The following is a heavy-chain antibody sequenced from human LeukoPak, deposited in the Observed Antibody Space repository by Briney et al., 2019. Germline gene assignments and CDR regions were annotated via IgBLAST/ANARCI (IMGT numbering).Heavy chain of an antibody. D-gene: IGHD3-10*01. CDR3: AEWRGSGSYYNDGSFDY. Sequence: PGGSLRLSCAASGLIFSNYAMSWVRQAPGKGLEWVSGISGSGVTTYYADSVKGRFTISRDNSKNTLYLQMNSLRAEDTAVYFCAEWRGSGSYYNDGSFDYWGQGTLVTVSS. CDR1: GLIFSNYA. V-gene: IGHV3-23*01. CDR2: ISGSGVTT. J-gene: IGHJ4*02.